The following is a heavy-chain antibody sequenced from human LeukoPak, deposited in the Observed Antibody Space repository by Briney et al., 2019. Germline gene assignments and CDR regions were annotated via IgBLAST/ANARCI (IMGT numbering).Heavy chain of an antibody. D-gene: IGHD3-22*01. Sequence: GGSLRLSCAVSGITLSNYGMSWVRQAPGKGLEWVAGISGSGGRTKYADPVKGRFTVSRDNPKNTLYLQMNSLRAEDSAVYFCAKRGVVIRVILVGFHKEANYFDSWGQGALVTVSS. J-gene: IGHJ4*02. CDR1: GITLSNYG. CDR3: AKRGVVIRVILVGFHKEANYFDS. V-gene: IGHV3-23*01. CDR2: ISGSGGRT.